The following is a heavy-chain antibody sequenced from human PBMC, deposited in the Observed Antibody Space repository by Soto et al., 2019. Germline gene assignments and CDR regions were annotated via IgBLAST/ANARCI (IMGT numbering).Heavy chain of an antibody. V-gene: IGHV5-51*01. D-gene: IGHD3-16*01. CDR3: ARRGRGIGGYYDCMDV. Sequence: GGRYTHHRLGPGPQMPGKGLEWMGIIYPGDSDTRYNPSFQGQVTISADKSISTAYLRWSSLKASDTAMYYCARRGRGIGGYYDCMDVWGQGTTVTI. J-gene: IGHJ6*02. CDR2: IYPGDSDT. CDR1: GGRYTHHR.